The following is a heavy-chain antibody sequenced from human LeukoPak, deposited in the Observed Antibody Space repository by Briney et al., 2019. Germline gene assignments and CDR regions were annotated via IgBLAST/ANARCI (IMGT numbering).Heavy chain of an antibody. CDR3: VKDYDILTGYLDY. CDR2: ISSNGGST. V-gene: IGHV3-64D*06. CDR1: GFTFSSYA. J-gene: IGHJ4*02. Sequence: GSLRLSCSASGFTFSSYAMHWVRQAPGKGLEYVSAISSNGGSTYYADSVKGRFTISRDNSKNTLYLQMSSLRAEDTAVYYCVKDYDILTGYLDYWGQGTLVTVSS. D-gene: IGHD3-9*01.